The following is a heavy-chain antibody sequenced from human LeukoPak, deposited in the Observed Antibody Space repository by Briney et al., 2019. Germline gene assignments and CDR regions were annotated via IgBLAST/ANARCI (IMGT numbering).Heavy chain of an antibody. Sequence: NASETLSLTCTVSGGSISSSSYYWGWIRQPPGKGLEWIGSIYYSGSTYYNPSLKSRVTISVDTSKNPFYLKLSSVTAADTAVYYCARHLPTSSSWYLLGFDPWGQGTLVTVSS. CDR2: IYYSGST. D-gene: IGHD6-13*01. V-gene: IGHV4-39*01. CDR1: GGSISSSSYY. CDR3: ARHLPTSSSWYLLGFDP. J-gene: IGHJ5*02.